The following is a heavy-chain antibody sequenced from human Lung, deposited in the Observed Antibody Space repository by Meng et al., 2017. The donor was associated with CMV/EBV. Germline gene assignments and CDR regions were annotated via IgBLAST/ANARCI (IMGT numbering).Heavy chain of an antibody. J-gene: IGHJ6*02. Sequence: GESLKISCAAAGFTFSSYAMHWVRQAPGKGLEWVAVISFDGNNKYNADSVKGRFTISRDNSKNTLYLQMNSLRAEDTAVYYCARGGGSNSILNYYYYAREVWGQGTXVT. CDR3: ARGGGSNSILNYYYYAREV. V-gene: IGHV3-30-3*01. CDR1: GFTFSSYA. CDR2: ISFDGNNK. D-gene: IGHD2-21*01.